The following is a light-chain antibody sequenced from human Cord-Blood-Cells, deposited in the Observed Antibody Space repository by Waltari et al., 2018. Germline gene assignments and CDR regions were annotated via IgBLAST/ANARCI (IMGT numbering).Light chain of an antibody. CDR1: QSVSSSY. Sequence: EIVLTQSPGTLSLSPGERATLSCRASQSVSSSYLAWYQQKPGQAPRLLIYGASSRATGIPDRFSGSGSGPAFTLTISRLEPEDFAVYYCQQYGSSPSYTFGQGTKLEIK. CDR3: QQYGSSPSYT. V-gene: IGKV3-20*01. J-gene: IGKJ2*01. CDR2: GAS.